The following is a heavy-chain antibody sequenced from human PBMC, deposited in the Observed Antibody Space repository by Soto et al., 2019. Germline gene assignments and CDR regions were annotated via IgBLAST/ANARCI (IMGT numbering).Heavy chain of an antibody. D-gene: IGHD3-10*01. CDR1: GGSIGGVGYA. V-gene: IGHV4-30-2*01. CDR2: IHHRGTF. CDR3: ARGQFYSGSENFNNLMFNA. J-gene: IGHJ5*02. Sequence: TLSLTCAVSGGSIGGVGYAWSWIRQPPGGGLDWISYIHHRGTFLKSPSLKTRLTMSLDMSNSQSSLSLNSMPAANTAVYYCARGQFYSGSENFNNLMFNAWGQGSQGTV.